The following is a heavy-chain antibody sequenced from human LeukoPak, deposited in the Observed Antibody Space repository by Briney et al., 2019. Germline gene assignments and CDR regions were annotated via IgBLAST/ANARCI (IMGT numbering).Heavy chain of an antibody. Sequence: SGPTLVNPTQTLTLTCTFSGFSLSTSGVGVGWIRQPPGKALEWLALIYWDDDKRYSPSLKSRLTITKDTSKNQVVLTMTNMDPVDTATYYCAYYYDSSSYYYANWFDPWGQGTLVTVSS. J-gene: IGHJ5*02. CDR1: GFSLSTSGVG. V-gene: IGHV2-5*02. CDR3: AYYYDSSSYYYANWFDP. D-gene: IGHD3-22*01. CDR2: IYWDDDK.